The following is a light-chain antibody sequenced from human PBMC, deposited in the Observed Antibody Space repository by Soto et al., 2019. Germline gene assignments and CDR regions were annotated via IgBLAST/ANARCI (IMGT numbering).Light chain of an antibody. J-gene: IGKJ5*01. Sequence: DIQMTQSPSSLSASVGDRVTITCRASQSISRWLAWYQQKPGKAPKLLIYAASTLESGVPSRFSATVSGTEFSLTITSLQPEDFATYFGQQLFDSPITFGQGTRLEIK. V-gene: IGKV1-5*01. CDR2: AAS. CDR1: QSISRW. CDR3: QQLFDSPIT.